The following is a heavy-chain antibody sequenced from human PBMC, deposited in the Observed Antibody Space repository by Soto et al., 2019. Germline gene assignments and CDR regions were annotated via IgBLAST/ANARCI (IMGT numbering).Heavy chain of an antibody. V-gene: IGHV1-69*12. D-gene: IGHD5-18*01. J-gene: IGHJ4*02. CDR1: GGTFSSYA. CDR2: IIPIFGTA. CDR3: ARLLHGYSPVFDY. Sequence: QVLLVQSGAEVKKPGSSVKVSCKASGGTFSSYAISWVRQAPGQGLEWMGGIIPIFGTANYAQKFQGRVTIPADESTSPAYMELSSLRSEDTAVYYCARLLHGYSPVFDYWGQGTLVTVSS.